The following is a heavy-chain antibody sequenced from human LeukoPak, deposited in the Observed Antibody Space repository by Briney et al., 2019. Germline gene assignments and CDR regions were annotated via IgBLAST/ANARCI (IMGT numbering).Heavy chain of an antibody. CDR1: GYTFTGYY. Sequence: GASVKVSCKASGYTFTGYYMHRVRQAPGQGLEWMGWINPNSGGTNYAQKFQGRVTMTRDTSISTAYMELSRLRSEDTAVYYCAADSRYSTGWFSGYYYMDVWGKGTTVTISS. CDR2: INPNSGGT. D-gene: IGHD6-19*01. CDR3: AADSRYSTGWFSGYYYMDV. J-gene: IGHJ6*03. V-gene: IGHV1-2*02.